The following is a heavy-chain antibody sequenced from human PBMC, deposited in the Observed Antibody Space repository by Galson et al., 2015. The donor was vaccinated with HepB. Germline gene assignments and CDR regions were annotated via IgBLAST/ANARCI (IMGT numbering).Heavy chain of an antibody. D-gene: IGHD1-26*01. J-gene: IGHJ3*01. CDR3: AHGRANAFDV. CDR2: TYYRSKWYY. CDR1: GDSVSRHGAA. Sequence: CAISGDSVSRHGAAWNWIRQSPSRGLEWLGRTYYRSKWYYYYAVSVKSRIAINPNTSKNQFSLQLNSATPEDTAMYYCAHGRANAFDVWGQGTMVTVSS. V-gene: IGHV6-1*01.